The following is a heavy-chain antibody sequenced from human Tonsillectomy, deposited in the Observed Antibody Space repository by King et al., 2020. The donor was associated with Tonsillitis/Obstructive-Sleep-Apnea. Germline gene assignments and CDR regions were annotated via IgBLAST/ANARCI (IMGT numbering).Heavy chain of an antibody. Sequence: VQLVESGGGLIQPGGSLRLFCAASGFTVSSNYMSWVRQAPGKGLGWGSSIYSGGSTYYADSVTGRFTISRDTSKNTLYLQMNSLRAEDTAVYYCARVDCSSTSCFYYYYYYMDVWGKGTTVTVSS. D-gene: IGHD2-2*01. CDR2: IYSGGST. V-gene: IGHV3-53*01. CDR1: GFTVSSNY. J-gene: IGHJ6*03. CDR3: ARVDCSSTSCFYYYYYYMDV.